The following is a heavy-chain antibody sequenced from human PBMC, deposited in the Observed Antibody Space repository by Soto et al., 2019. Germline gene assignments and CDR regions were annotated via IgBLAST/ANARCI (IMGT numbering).Heavy chain of an antibody. CDR3: ARDLGGSFGY. J-gene: IGHJ4*02. D-gene: IGHD1-26*01. CDR1: GFTFSSWW. CDR2: IQSDGTTT. V-gene: IGHV3-74*01. Sequence: GGSLRLSCAASGFTFSSWWIHWVRQAPGKGLVWVSRIQSDGTTTSYVDSVKGRFTISRDNARNTVYLQMNSRRGEDTARYYCARDLGGSFGYWGQGTLVTVSS.